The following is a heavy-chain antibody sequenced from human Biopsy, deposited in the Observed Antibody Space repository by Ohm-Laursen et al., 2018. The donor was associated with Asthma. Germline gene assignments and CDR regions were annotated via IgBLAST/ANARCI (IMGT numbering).Heavy chain of an antibody. V-gene: IGHV4-30-2*01. CDR2: IYHSGST. D-gene: IGHD5-24*01. Sequence: SLRLSCAASGFTFDDYAMHWVRQPPGKGLEWIGYIYHSGSTYYNPSLKSRVTLSVDGSKNQFSLKLSSVTAADTAVYYCARVKDGYNFDYWGQGTLVTVSS. J-gene: IGHJ4*02. CDR1: GFTFDDYA. CDR3: ARVKDGYNFDY.